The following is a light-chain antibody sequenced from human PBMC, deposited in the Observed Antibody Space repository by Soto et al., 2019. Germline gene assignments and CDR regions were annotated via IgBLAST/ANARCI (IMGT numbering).Light chain of an antibody. CDR2: DAS. CDR3: QQRSNWPLFT. J-gene: IGKJ3*01. V-gene: IGKV3-11*01. CDR1: QGFTSS. Sequence: EIVLTQSPATLSLSPGERAPPPCGASQGFTSSLACYQQKPGQAPRLLICDASNRATGIPARFSGSGSGTDFTLTISSLEPEDFAVYYCQQRSNWPLFTFGPGTKVDIK.